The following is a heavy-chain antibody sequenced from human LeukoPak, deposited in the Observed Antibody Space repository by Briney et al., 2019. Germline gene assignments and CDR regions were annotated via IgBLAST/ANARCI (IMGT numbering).Heavy chain of an antibody. CDR3: ARGARGVSGYFFDC. D-gene: IGHD3-10*01. CDR2: INWNAGST. Sequence: GGSLRLSCAASGFTFDDYGMSWVRQAPGKGLEWVSGINWNAGSTGYADSVKGRFTISRDNAKNSLYLQMNSLRAEDTALYYCARGARGVSGYFFDCWGQRTLVTVSS. CDR1: GFTFDDYG. J-gene: IGHJ4*02. V-gene: IGHV3-20*04.